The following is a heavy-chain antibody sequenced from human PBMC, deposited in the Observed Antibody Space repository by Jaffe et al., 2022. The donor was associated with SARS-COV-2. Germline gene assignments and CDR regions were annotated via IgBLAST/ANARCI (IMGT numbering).Heavy chain of an antibody. V-gene: IGHV3-7*01. CDR1: GITFSKSW. Sequence: EVQLVESGGGLVQPGGSLRLSCAASGITFSKSWMNWVRQAPGKGLEWVANINPDGSAKYYVDSMRGRFTISRDNAKNSLYLQMSSLRVEDTAMYYCARASLMEAFDIWGQGTMVTVSS. J-gene: IGHJ3*02. CDR3: ARASLMEAFDI. D-gene: IGHD2-8*01. CDR2: INPDGSAK.